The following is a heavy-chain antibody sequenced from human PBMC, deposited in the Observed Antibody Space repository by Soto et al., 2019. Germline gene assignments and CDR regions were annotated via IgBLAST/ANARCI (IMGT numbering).Heavy chain of an antibody. CDR2: MNPNSGTT. Sequence: QVQLVQSGAELKKPGASVKVSCKASGYTFTTYNINWVRQATGQGLEWMGWMNPNSGTTGYAQKLQDRITLTRDTSITTAYMEISSLTSDDPAVYFCVRYCVAATYWGRGTHVTVSS. J-gene: IGHJ4*02. D-gene: IGHD2-21*01. V-gene: IGHV1-8*02. CDR1: GYTFTTYN. CDR3: VRYCVAATY.